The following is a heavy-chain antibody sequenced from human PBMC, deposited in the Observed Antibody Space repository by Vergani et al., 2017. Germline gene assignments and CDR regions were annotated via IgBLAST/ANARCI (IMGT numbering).Heavy chain of an antibody. CDR1: GGSISSGSYY. CDR3: ARETAYYYGSGSDP. D-gene: IGHD3-10*01. CDR2: IYTSGST. J-gene: IGHJ5*02. V-gene: IGHV4-61*02. Sequence: QLQLQESGPGLVKPSQTLSLTCTVSGGSISSGSYYWSWIRQPAGKGLEWIGRIYTSGSTNYNPSLKSRVTISVDTSKNQFCLKLSSVTAADTAVYYCARETAYYYGSGSDPWGQGTLVTVSS.